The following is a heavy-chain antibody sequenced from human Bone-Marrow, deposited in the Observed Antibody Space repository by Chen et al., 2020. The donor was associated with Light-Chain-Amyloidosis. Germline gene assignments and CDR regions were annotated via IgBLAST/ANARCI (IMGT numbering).Heavy chain of an antibody. CDR1: SGSITNYY. V-gene: IGHV4-59*01. CDR3: ASSDYGSGSYYFDY. Sequence: QVQLQESGPGLVRPSETLSLTCTVSSGSITNYYWTWIRQPPGKGLEWIGYIYFSGTTNYNPSLKSRVTKSVDTSKNQFSLKLTSVTAADTAVYYCASSDYGSGSYYFDYWGQGSLVTVSS. D-gene: IGHD3-10*01. J-gene: IGHJ4*02. CDR2: IYFSGTT.